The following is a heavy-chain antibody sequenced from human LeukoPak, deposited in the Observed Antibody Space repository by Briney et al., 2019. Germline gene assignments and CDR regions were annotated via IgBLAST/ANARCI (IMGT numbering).Heavy chain of an antibody. D-gene: IGHD2-2*01. CDR3: ARASCSSTNCYADMAV. J-gene: IGHJ6*03. CDR1: GDSISSGNYY. CDR2: IYTNEDT. Sequence: PSETLSLTCTVSGDSISSGNYYWSWIRQPAGTGLEWIGRIYTNEDTYYNPSLKSRVTISVNTSKNQFSLNLSSVTAADTAVYYCARASCSSTNCYADMAVWGKGTTVTISS. V-gene: IGHV4-61*02.